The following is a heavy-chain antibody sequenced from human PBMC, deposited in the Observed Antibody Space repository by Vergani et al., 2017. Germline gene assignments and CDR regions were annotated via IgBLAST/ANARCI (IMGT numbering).Heavy chain of an antibody. V-gene: IGHV3-21*01. Sequence: EVQLVESGGGLVKPGGSLRLSCAASGFTFSSYSMNWVRQAPGTGLEWVSSISSSSSYIYYADSVKGRFTISSDNAKHSLYLQMNRLRAEDTAVYYCAISGGFDYRVSSYGEAQITYWSQGTLVTVSS. CDR3: AISGGFDYRVSSYGEAQITY. CDR1: GFTFSSYS. J-gene: IGHJ4*02. CDR2: ISSSSSYI. D-gene: IGHD5-12*01.